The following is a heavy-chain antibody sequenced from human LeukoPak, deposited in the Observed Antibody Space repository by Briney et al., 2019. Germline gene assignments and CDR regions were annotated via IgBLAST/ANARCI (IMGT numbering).Heavy chain of an antibody. V-gene: IGHV4-38-2*02. CDR3: ARRSRYGDYQRVFDY. CDR1: GYSISSGYY. Sequence: SETLSLTCTVSGYSISSGYYWGWIRQPPGKGLEWIGEINHSGSTNYNPSLKSRVTISVDTSKNQFSLKLSSVTAADTAVYYCARRSRYGDYQRVFDYWGQGTLVTVSS. D-gene: IGHD4-17*01. CDR2: INHSGST. J-gene: IGHJ4*02.